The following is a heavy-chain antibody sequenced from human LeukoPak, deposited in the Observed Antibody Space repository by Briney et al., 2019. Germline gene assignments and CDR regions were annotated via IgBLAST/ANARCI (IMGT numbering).Heavy chain of an antibody. CDR3: ARVLRAAVAGAFDI. D-gene: IGHD6-19*01. V-gene: IGHV4-34*01. Sequence: SETLSLTCAVYGGSFSGYYWSWIRQPPGKGLEWIGEINHSGSTNYNPSLKSRVTISVDTSKNQFSLKLSSVTAADTAVYYCARVLRAAVAGAFDIWGQGTMVTVSS. CDR2: INHSGST. J-gene: IGHJ3*02. CDR1: GGSFSGYY.